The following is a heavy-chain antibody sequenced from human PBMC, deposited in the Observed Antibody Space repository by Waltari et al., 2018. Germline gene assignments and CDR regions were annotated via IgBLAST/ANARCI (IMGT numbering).Heavy chain of an antibody. Sequence: QLQLQESGPGLVKPSETLSLTCTVSGGSISSSSYYWGWIRQPPGKGLEWIGRIYYSGSTYYNPSLKSRVTISVDTSKNQFSLKLSSVTAADTAVYYCARLYCGGDCPLDYWGQGTLVTVSS. D-gene: IGHD2-21*02. CDR1: GGSISSSSYY. CDR2: IYYSGST. CDR3: ARLYCGGDCPLDY. V-gene: IGHV4-39*01. J-gene: IGHJ4*02.